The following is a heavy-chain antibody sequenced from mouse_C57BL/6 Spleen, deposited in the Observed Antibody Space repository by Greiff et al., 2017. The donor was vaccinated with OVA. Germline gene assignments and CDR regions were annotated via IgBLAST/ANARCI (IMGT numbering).Heavy chain of an antibody. Sequence: EVKLMESGGGLVKPGGSLKLSCAASGFTFSDYGMHWVRQAPEKGLEWVAYISSGSSTIYYADTVKGRFTISRDNAKNTLFLQMTSLRSEDTAMYYCARPPGSSFHWYFDVWGTGTTVTVSS. D-gene: IGHD1-1*01. CDR2: ISSGSSTI. CDR1: GFTFSDYG. J-gene: IGHJ1*03. CDR3: ARPPGSSFHWYFDV. V-gene: IGHV5-17*01.